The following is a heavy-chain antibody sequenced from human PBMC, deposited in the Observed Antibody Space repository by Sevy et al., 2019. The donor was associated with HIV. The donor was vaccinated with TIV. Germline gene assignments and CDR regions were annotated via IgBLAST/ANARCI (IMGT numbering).Heavy chain of an antibody. CDR3: AKEGKNIRSWFDP. Sequence: APVKDSCKASGYSFTNYGIGWVRQAPGQGLEWMGWISGYNGYTNYAQNLQGRVTMTTDTSTSTAYMELRSLRSDDTAIYYCAKEGKNIRSWFDPWGQGTLVTVSS. CDR1: GYSFTNYG. D-gene: IGHD3-3*02. V-gene: IGHV1-18*01. J-gene: IGHJ5*02. CDR2: ISGYNGYT.